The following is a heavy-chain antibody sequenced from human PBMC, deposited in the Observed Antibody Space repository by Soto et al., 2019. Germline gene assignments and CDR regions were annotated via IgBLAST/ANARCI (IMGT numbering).Heavy chain of an antibody. CDR2: IYYSGST. CDR1: CGSISSYY. J-gene: IGHJ6*03. CDR3: ARVDNPRGYYYYMDV. D-gene: IGHD1-20*01. Sequence: SETLSLTCTVSCGSISSYYWSWIRQPPGKGLEWIGYIYYSGSTNYNPSLKSRVTISVDTSKNQISLKLSSVTAADTAVYYCARVDNPRGYYYYMDVWGKGTTVTVSS. V-gene: IGHV4-59*01.